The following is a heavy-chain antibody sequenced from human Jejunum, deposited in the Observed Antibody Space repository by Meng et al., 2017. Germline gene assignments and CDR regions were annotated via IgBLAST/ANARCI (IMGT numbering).Heavy chain of an antibody. CDR1: GFSFSSYW. D-gene: IGHD2-21*02. CDR2: IRVDGSYL. Sequence: EVQLVESGGGLVQPGGSLTLSCVASGFSFSSYWIHWVRQAPGKGLVWVSRIRVDGSYLNYADSVKGRFTISRDNARNTLYLQMNSLTVEDTAVYYCAREAVTAGFDPWGQGTLVTVSS. CDR3: AREAVTAGFDP. J-gene: IGHJ5*02. V-gene: IGHV3-74*01.